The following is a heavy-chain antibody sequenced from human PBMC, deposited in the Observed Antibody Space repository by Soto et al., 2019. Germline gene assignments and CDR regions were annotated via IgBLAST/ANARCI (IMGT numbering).Heavy chain of an antibody. Sequence: SAKVSCKASGFTFTSSAVQWVRQARGQRLEWIGWIVVGSGNTNYAQKFQERVTITRDMSTSTAYMELSSLRSEDTAVYYCAAETAAAGTVFIYYYGMDVWGQGTTVTVSS. CDR3: AAETAAAGTVFIYYYGMDV. D-gene: IGHD6-13*01. CDR2: IVVGSGNT. V-gene: IGHV1-58*01. J-gene: IGHJ6*02. CDR1: GFTFTSSA.